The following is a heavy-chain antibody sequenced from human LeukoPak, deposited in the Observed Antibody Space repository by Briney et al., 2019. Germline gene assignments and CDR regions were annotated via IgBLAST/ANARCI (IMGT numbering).Heavy chain of an antibody. J-gene: IGHJ5*02. CDR2: INHSGST. D-gene: IGHD3-3*01. Sequence: PSETLSLTCAVYGGSFSGYYWSWIRQPPGKGLEWIGEINHSGSTNYNPSLKSRVTISVDTSKNQFSLKLSSVTAADTGVYYCARGQQYYDFWSGHNWFDPWGQGTLVTVSS. V-gene: IGHV4-34*01. CDR1: GGSFSGYY. CDR3: ARGQQYYDFWSGHNWFDP.